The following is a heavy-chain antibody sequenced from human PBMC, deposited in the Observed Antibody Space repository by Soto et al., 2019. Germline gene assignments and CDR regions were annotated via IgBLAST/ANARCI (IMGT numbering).Heavy chain of an antibody. D-gene: IGHD4-17*01. CDR2: ISYDGRNK. CDR1: GFTFSSYG. V-gene: IGHV3-30*18. Sequence: QVQLVESGGGVVQPGRSLRLSCAASGFTFSSYGMHWVRQAPGKGLEWVAVISYDGRNKYYADSVNGRFTISRDNSKNSLSLQMNSLRAEDKAVYYCAKDSSRAETVTPRGYVDYWGQGTLVTVSA. J-gene: IGHJ4*02. CDR3: AKDSSRAETVTPRGYVDY.